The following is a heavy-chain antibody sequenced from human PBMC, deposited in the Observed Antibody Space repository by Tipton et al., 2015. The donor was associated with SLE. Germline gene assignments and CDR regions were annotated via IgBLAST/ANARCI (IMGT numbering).Heavy chain of an antibody. CDR2: IYSGGST. CDR1: GDSISRDY. Sequence: LRLSCTVSGDSISRDYWSWIRQPPGGGLEWVAYIYSGGSTNFNPLLKSRLSISLDSAKSQVSLNLTSVIAADTAVYYCARHPPGPPLAGWFDPWGQGTLVTVSS. CDR3: ARHPPGPPLAGWFDP. V-gene: IGHV4-59*01. J-gene: IGHJ5*02.